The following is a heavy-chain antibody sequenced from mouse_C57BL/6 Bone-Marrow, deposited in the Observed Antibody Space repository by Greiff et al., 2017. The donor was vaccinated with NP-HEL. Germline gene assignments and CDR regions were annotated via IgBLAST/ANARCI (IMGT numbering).Heavy chain of an antibody. CDR1: GFTFNTYA. CDR2: IRSKSSNYAT. V-gene: IGHV10-3*01. Sequence: EVQGVESGGGLVQPKGSLKLSCAASGFTFNTYAMHWVRQAPGKGLEWVARIRSKSSNYATYYADSVKDRFTISRDDSQSMLYLQMNNLKTDDTAMYYGVRDIYEYDGDYAMDYWGQGTSVTVSS. CDR3: VRDIYEYDGDYAMDY. D-gene: IGHD2-4*01. J-gene: IGHJ4*01.